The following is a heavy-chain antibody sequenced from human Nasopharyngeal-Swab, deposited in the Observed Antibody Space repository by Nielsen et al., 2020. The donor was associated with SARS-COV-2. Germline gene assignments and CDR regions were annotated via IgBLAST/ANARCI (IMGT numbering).Heavy chain of an antibody. CDR1: GFSLSTRGMC. CDR2: IDWDDDK. J-gene: IGHJ6*02. Sequence: SGPTLVKPTQTLTLTCTFSGFSLSTRGMCVSWIRQPPGKALEWLARIDWDDDKYYSTSLETRLTISKDTSKNQVVLTMTNMDPVDTATYYCARIPFAADYYYYGMDVWGQGTTVTVSS. V-gene: IGHV2-70*11. D-gene: IGHD6-13*01. CDR3: ARIPFAADYYYYGMDV.